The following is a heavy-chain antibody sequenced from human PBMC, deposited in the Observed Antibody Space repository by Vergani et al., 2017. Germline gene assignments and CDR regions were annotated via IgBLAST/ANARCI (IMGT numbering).Heavy chain of an antibody. CDR3: ARYEAMLSFHIDY. V-gene: IGHV4-59*01. Sequence: QVQLQESGPGLVKPSETLSLTCTVSGGSISSYYWSWIRQPPGKGLEWIGYIYYSGSTNYNPSLKSRVTISVDTSKNQFSLKLSSVTAADTAVYYCARYEAMLSFHIDYWGQGTLVTVSS. D-gene: IGHD2-2*01. CDR2: IYYSGST. J-gene: IGHJ4*02. CDR1: GGSISSYY.